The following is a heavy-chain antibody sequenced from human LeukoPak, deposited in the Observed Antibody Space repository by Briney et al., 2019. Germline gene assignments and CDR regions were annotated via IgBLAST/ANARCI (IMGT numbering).Heavy chain of an antibody. CDR3: ARDGWGPDVGAFDI. D-gene: IGHD6-19*01. CDR1: GFTFSSYA. CDR2: ISYDGSNK. V-gene: IGHV3-30-3*01. J-gene: IGHJ3*02. Sequence: PGRSLRLSCAASGFTFSSYAMHWVRQAPGKGLEWVAVISYDGSNKYYADSVKGRFTISRDNSKNTLYLQMNSLRAEDTAVYYCARDGWGPDVGAFDIWGQGTMVTVSS.